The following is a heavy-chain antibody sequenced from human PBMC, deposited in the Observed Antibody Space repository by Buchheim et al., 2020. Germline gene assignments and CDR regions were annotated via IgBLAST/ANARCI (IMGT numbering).Heavy chain of an antibody. Sequence: QLQLQESGPGLVKPSETLSLTCTVSGGSISSSGYYWGWIRQPPGKGLEWIGSIYYSGSTYYNPSLKSRVTISVDTSKNQFSLKLSSVTAADTAVYYCARDRSSSNYYYGMDVWGQGTT. CDR1: GGSISSSGYY. D-gene: IGHD6-6*01. J-gene: IGHJ6*02. V-gene: IGHV4-39*07. CDR2: IYYSGST. CDR3: ARDRSSSNYYYGMDV.